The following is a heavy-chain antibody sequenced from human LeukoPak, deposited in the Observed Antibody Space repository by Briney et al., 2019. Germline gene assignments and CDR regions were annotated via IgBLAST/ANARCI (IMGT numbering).Heavy chain of an antibody. CDR2: INSDGGST. D-gene: IGHD5-12*01. V-gene: IGHV3-74*01. CDR3: ARAGDIVTTMGV. CDR1: GFTFSSYA. Sequence: GGSLRLSCAASGFTFSSYAMSWVRQAAGKGLVWVSRINSDGGSTTYAASVKGRFTISRDNAKNTLYLQMNSLRAEDTAVYYCARAGDIVTTMGVWGQGTTVTVSS. J-gene: IGHJ6*02.